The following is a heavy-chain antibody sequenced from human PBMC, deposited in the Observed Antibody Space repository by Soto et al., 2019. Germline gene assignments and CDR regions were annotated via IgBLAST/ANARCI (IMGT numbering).Heavy chain of an antibody. J-gene: IGHJ4*02. CDR2: IWYDGSNK. CDR3: ARARLDYAFDY. CDR1: GFTFSSYG. D-gene: IGHD4-17*01. Sequence: GGSLRLSCAASGFTFSSYGMHWVRQAPGKGLEWVAVIWYDGSNKYYADSVKGRFTISRDNSKNTLYLQMNSLRAEDTAVYYCARARLDYAFDYWGQGTLVTVSS. V-gene: IGHV3-33*01.